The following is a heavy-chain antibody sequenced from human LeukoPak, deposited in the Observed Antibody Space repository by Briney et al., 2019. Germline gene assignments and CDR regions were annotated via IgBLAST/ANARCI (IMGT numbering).Heavy chain of an antibody. D-gene: IGHD1-26*01. CDR3: ARGATGAFDV. CDR1: GGSISSGGFS. V-gene: IGHV4-30-2*01. J-gene: IGHJ3*01. CDR2: IYHSGST. Sequence: SETLSLTCAVSGGSISSGGFSWSWIRQPPGKGLEWIGYIYHSGSTYYNPSLKSRVTISVDRSKNQFSLKLSSVTAADTAVYYCARGATGAFDVWGQGTMVTVSS.